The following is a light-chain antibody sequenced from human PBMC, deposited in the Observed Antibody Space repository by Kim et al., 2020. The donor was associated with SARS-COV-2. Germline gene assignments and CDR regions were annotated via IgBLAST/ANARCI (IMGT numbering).Light chain of an antibody. Sequence: ASVGDRVTITGRASQGISNFLAWFQQKPGKVPQSLIYATASLQSGVPSRFSGSGSGTDFTLTISSLKPEDFATYYCNHYHSYPFTFGGGTKVDIK. CDR1: QGISNF. CDR2: ATA. J-gene: IGKJ4*01. V-gene: IGKV1-16*01. CDR3: NHYHSYPFT.